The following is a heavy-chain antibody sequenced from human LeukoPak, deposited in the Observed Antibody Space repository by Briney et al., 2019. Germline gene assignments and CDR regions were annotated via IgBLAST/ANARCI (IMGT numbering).Heavy chain of an antibody. V-gene: IGHV4-34*01. J-gene: IGHJ6*04. CDR1: GGSISSYY. D-gene: IGHD5-18*01. CDR3: ASAMGYYYYYGMDV. CDR2: INHSGST. Sequence: SETLSLTCTVSGGSISSYYWSWIRQPPGKGLEWIGEINHSGSTNYNPSLKSRVTISVDTSKNQFSLKLSSVTAADTAVYYCASAMGYYYYYGMDVWGKGTTVTVSS.